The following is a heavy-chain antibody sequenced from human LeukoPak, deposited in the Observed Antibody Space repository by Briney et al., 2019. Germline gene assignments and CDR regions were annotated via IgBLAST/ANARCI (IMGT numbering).Heavy chain of an antibody. J-gene: IGHJ4*02. CDR3: AGGGRDGYSSADF. V-gene: IGHV3-30-3*01. CDR1: GFTFSYYA. CDR2: ISYDESSK. Sequence: GGSLRLSCAASGFTFSYYAMHWFRQALGKGLEWVAVISYDESSKYYADSVKGRFTISRDNPKNTLYLRLNSLRAEDTAVYYCAGGGRDGYSSADFWGQGTLVTVSS. D-gene: IGHD5-24*01.